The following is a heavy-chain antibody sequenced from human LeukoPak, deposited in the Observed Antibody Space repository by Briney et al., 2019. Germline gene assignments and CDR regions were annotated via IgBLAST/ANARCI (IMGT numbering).Heavy chain of an antibody. Sequence: SETLSLTCTVSGGSISSYYWSWIRQPPGKGLEWIGYIYYSGSTNYNPSLKSRVTISVDTSKNQFSLKLSSVTAADTAVYYCARDLEWFGELSFDYWGQGTLVTVSS. CDR2: IYYSGST. D-gene: IGHD3-10*01. CDR3: ARDLEWFGELSFDY. J-gene: IGHJ4*02. CDR1: GGSISSYY. V-gene: IGHV4-59*12.